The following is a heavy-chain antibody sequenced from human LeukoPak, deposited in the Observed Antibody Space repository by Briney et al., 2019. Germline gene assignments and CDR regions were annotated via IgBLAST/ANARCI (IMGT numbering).Heavy chain of an antibody. CDR3: ARKSDKNRYCGGDCYFFDY. Sequence: PGGSLRLSCAASGFTFSSYGMHWVRQAPGKGLEWVAFIRYDGSNKYYADSVKGRFTISRDNSKNTLYLQMNSLRAEDTAVYYCARKSDKNRYCGGDCYFFDYWGQGTLVTVSS. CDR1: GFTFSSYG. J-gene: IGHJ4*02. CDR2: IRYDGSNK. D-gene: IGHD2-21*02. V-gene: IGHV3-30*02.